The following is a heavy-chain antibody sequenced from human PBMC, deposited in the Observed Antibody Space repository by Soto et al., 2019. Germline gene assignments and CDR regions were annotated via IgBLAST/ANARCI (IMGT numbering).Heavy chain of an antibody. J-gene: IGHJ4*02. D-gene: IGHD2-21*02. V-gene: IGHV1-58*01. CDR1: GFTFTSSA. Sequence: SVKVSCKASGFTFTSSAVQWVRQARGQRLEWIGWIVVGSGNTNYAQKFQERVTITRDMSTSTAYMELSSLRSEDTAVYYCAAYCGGDCYSLRDYFDYCGQLSLVTVSS. CDR2: IVVGSGNT. CDR3: AAYCGGDCYSLRDYFDY.